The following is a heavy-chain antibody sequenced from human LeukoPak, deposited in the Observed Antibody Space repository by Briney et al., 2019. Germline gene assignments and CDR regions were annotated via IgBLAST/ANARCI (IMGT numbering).Heavy chain of an antibody. V-gene: IGHV1-18*01. CDR1: GYTFTSYG. J-gene: IGHJ4*02. D-gene: IGHD3-3*01. CDR2: ISAYNGNT. CDR3: ARSGVPYDFWSGYHYYFDY. Sequence: GASVKVSCKASGYTFTSYGISCVRQAPGQGLEWMGWISAYNGNTNYAQKLQGRVTMTTDTSTSTAYMELRSLRSDDTAVYYCARSGVPYDFWSGYHYYFDYWGQGTLVTVSS.